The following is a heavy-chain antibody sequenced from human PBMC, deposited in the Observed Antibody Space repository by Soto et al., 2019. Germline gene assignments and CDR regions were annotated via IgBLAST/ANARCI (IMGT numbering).Heavy chain of an antibody. CDR2: INAANGNV. V-gene: IGHV1-3*01. Sequence: ASVKVSCNASGYTLSSYALHWVRQAPGQRLEWMGWINAANGNVKYSQKCQGRVTITRYPYASTAYMGLSSRRSEDTAVYYCATAVGQFDPWGQGTLVTVSS. D-gene: IGHD6-19*01. CDR1: GYTLSSYA. CDR3: ATAVGQFDP. J-gene: IGHJ5*02.